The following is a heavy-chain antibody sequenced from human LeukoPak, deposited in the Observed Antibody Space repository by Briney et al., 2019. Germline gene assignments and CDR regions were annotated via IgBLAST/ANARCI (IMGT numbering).Heavy chain of an antibody. Sequence: GGSLRLSCATSGFNLDRYTIHWVRQAPGKGLEWVSLAGWAGGTTFYSDSVRGRFTISRDSGRKSVYLQMNSLTTDDTAFYFCAKELDTMFFDYWGQGALVTVSS. CDR1: GFNLDRYT. CDR3: AKELDTMFFDY. CDR2: AGWAGGTT. J-gene: IGHJ4*02. D-gene: IGHD3-10*02. V-gene: IGHV3-43*01.